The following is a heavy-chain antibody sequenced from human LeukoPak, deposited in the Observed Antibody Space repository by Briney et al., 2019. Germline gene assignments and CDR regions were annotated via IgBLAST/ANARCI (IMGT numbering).Heavy chain of an antibody. D-gene: IGHD7-27*01. CDR3: AREDDDWGPNTFDV. Sequence: PGGALRLSCAASGFTFSTYSMNWVRQAPGKGLEWVSYISSVSSTIYYADSVKGRFTISRDNAKNSLYLQMDSLRDEDTAVYYCAREDDDWGPNTFDVWGQGTVVRVSS. V-gene: IGHV3-48*02. CDR2: ISSVSSTI. J-gene: IGHJ3*01. CDR1: GFTFSTYS.